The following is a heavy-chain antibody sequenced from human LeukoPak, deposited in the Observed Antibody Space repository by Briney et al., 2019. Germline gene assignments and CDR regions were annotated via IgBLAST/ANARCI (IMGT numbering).Heavy chain of an antibody. D-gene: IGHD6-19*01. Sequence: GGSLRLSCAASGFTFSSYGMSWVRQAPGKGLEWVSAISGSGGSTYYADSVKGRFTISRDNSKNTLYLQMNSLRPEDTTVYYCARGGKIPLAGTRSLQYFQHWGQGTLVTVSS. V-gene: IGHV3-23*01. CDR1: GFTFSSYG. CDR2: ISGSGGST. J-gene: IGHJ1*01. CDR3: ARGGKIPLAGTRSLQYFQH.